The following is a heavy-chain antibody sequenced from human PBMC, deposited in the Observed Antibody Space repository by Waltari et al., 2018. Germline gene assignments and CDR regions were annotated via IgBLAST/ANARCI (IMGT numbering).Heavy chain of an antibody. J-gene: IGHJ4*02. CDR2: INPNSGGT. CDR3: ARSMGGYGEGDY. Sequence: QVQLVQSGAEVKKPGASVKVSCKASGYTFSGYYMHWVRQAPGQGLEWMGWINPNSGGTNYAQKFQGMVTMTRDTSISTAYMELCSLTSDDTAVYYCARSMGGYGEGDYWGQGTLVTVSS. CDR1: GYTFSGYY. D-gene: IGHD4-17*01. V-gene: IGHV1-2*02.